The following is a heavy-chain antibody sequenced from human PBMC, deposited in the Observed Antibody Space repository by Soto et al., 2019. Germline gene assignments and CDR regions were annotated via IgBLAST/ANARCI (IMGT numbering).Heavy chain of an antibody. Sequence: SETLSLTCAVSCASISSGGYSWAWIRQPPGKGLEWIGYIYHSGSTYYNPSLKSRVTISVDRSKNQFSLKLNSVTAADTAVYYCARVPDVWGQGTAVTVS. CDR1: CASISSGGYS. V-gene: IGHV4-30-2*01. J-gene: IGHJ6*02. CDR3: ARVPDV. CDR2: IYHSGST.